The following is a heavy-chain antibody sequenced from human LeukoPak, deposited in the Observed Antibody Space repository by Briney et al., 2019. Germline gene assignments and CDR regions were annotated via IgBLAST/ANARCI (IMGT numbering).Heavy chain of an antibody. CDR2: INSDGSST. V-gene: IGHV3-74*01. CDR3: ARSVTMIRGVVDY. D-gene: IGHD3-10*01. J-gene: IGHJ4*02. CDR1: GVTFSGYW. Sequence: GGSLRLSCEASGVTFSGYWMHWVRQAPGKGLVWVSRINSDGSSTSYADSVKGRFTITRDNAKNTLYLQMNSLRAEDTAVYYCARSVTMIRGVVDYWGQGTLVTVSS.